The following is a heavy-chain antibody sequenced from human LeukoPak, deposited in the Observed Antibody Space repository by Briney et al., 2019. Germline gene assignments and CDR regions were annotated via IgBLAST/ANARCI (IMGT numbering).Heavy chain of an antibody. CDR2: INPNSGGT. Sequence: ASVRVSCKPCGYTFPYYIHWVRQAPGQGLEWMGWINPNSGGTNYAQKFQGRVTMTRDTSISTAYMELSRLRFDDTAVYYCASGDYGDPPLNYWGQGTLVTVSS. J-gene: IGHJ4*02. CDR1: GYTFPYY. D-gene: IGHD4-17*01. V-gene: IGHV1-2*02. CDR3: ASGDYGDPPLNY.